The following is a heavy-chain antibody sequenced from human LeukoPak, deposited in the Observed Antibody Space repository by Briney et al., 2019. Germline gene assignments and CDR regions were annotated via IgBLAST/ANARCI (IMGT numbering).Heavy chain of an antibody. D-gene: IGHD3-22*01. J-gene: IGHJ4*02. Sequence: ASVKVSCKASGYTFTSHHMHWVRQAPGQGLEWLGWISADTGNTKYTEKLQGRVTMTRDTSTSTAYMELKSLRSDDTAVYYCARAALYYGSSGLLGHWGQGTLVTVSS. CDR2: ISADTGNT. CDR1: GYTFTSHH. CDR3: ARAALYYGSSGLLGH. V-gene: IGHV1-18*04.